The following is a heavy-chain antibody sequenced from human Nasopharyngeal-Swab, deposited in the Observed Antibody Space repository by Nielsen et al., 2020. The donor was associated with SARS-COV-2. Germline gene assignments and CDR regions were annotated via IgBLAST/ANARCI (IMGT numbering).Heavy chain of an antibody. V-gene: IGHV3-15*01. J-gene: IGHJ4*02. D-gene: IGHD5-18*01. CDR2: IKSKTDGGTT. Sequence: GESLMISCAASGFTFSNAWMSWVRQAPGKLLEWVGRIKSKTDGGTTDYAAPVKGRFTISRADSKNTLYLQMNSLRTDDTALYYYTTALKIQLRSNSFDYWGQGTLVTVSS. CDR1: GFTFSNAW. CDR3: TTALKIQLRSNSFDY.